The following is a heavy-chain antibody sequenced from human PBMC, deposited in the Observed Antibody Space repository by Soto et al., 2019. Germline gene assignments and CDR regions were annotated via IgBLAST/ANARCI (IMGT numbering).Heavy chain of an antibody. CDR2: ISYDGSNK. Sequence: QVQLVESGGGVVQPGRSLRLSCAASGFNFSSYGMHWVRQAPGKGLEWVAVISYDGSNKYYADSVKGRFTISRDNSKNTLYLQMNSLRAEDTAVYYCEKPRQITSLLLYYFDYWGQGTLVTVSS. J-gene: IGHJ4*02. V-gene: IGHV3-30*18. D-gene: IGHD2-15*01. CDR1: GFNFSSYG. CDR3: EKPRQITSLLLYYFDY.